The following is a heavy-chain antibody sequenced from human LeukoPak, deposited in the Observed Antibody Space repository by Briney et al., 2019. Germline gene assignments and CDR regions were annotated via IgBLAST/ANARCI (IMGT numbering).Heavy chain of an antibody. D-gene: IGHD1-14*01. CDR1: GYTFTSYG. Sequence: ASVKVSCKASGYTFTSYGISWVRQAPGQGLEWMGCISAYNGNTNYAQKLQGRVTMTTDTSTSTAYMELRSLRSDDTAVYYCARVYNRGDWFDPWGQGTLVTVSS. CDR2: ISAYNGNT. V-gene: IGHV1-18*01. J-gene: IGHJ5*02. CDR3: ARVYNRGDWFDP.